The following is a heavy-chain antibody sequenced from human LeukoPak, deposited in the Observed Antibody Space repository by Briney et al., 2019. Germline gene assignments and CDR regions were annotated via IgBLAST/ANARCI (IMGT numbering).Heavy chain of an antibody. CDR2: INPSGGST. CDR1: GYTFTSYY. CDR3: ARLSTGCYICDDY. V-gene: IGHV1-46*01. Sequence: ASVKVSFKASGYTFTSYYMHWVRQAPGQGLEWMGIINPSGGSTSYAQTFQGRVSMTRDMSTSTVYLDLGRLRSEDKDVYYCARLSTGCYICDDYWGQGTLVTVSS. D-gene: IGHD2-2*02. J-gene: IGHJ4*02.